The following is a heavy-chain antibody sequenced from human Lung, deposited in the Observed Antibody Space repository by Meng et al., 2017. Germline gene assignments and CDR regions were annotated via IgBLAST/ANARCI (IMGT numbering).Heavy chain of an antibody. D-gene: IGHD1-26*01. V-gene: IGHV3-21*01. Sequence: EVQLVESGGGRGKPGGSRRLACAASGFTLSDYTMNWVRQAPGKGLEWVSSISSSSKYIDYAGSVKGRFTTSRDNAKNSLYLQMNSLRAEDTAVYYCAREVGGSYHFDYWGQGTLVTVSS. CDR1: GFTLSDYT. CDR2: ISSSSKYI. CDR3: AREVGGSYHFDY. J-gene: IGHJ4*02.